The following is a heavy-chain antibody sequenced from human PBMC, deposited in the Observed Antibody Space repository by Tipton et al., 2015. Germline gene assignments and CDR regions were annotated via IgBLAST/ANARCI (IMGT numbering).Heavy chain of an antibody. D-gene: IGHD3-22*01. J-gene: IGHJ4*02. Sequence: SLRLSCAVSGFTVSGSYMSWVRQAPGKGLEWVSIMYSDGSTYYADSVKGRFTIYRDISDNALFFLMNSLRDEDTAVYYCARGPTMIVVVIPTGDFDYWGQGTLVTVSS. CDR2: MYSDGST. CDR1: GFTVSGSY. V-gene: IGHV3-53*01. CDR3: ARGPTMIVVVIPTGDFDY.